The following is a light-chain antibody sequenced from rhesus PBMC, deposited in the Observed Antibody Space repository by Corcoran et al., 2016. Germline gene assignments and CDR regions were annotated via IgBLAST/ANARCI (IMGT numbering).Light chain of an antibody. V-gene: IGKV1-66*01. CDR2: YES. J-gene: IGKJ2*01. CDR3: QQYNNSPYS. Sequence: DIQMTQSPSSLSASVGDRVTITCRASQGINNYLSWYQQKPGKAPKPLNYYESSLETGVPSRFSGSRSGTDYTLTISSLQPEDIATYYCQQYNNSPYSFGQGTKVEIK. CDR1: QGINNY.